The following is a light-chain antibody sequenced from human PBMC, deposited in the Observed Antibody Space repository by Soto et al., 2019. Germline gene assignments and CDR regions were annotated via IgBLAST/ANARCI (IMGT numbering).Light chain of an antibody. Sequence: QSALTQPPSASGSPGQSVTISCTGTSSDVGGYNSVSWYQQHPGKAPKLMIYEVSKRPSGVPDRFSGSKSGNTASLTVSGLQADDEADYYCSSYAGRNNFVFGTGTKVTVL. J-gene: IGLJ1*01. CDR3: SSYAGRNNFV. V-gene: IGLV2-8*01. CDR1: SSDVGGYNS. CDR2: EVS.